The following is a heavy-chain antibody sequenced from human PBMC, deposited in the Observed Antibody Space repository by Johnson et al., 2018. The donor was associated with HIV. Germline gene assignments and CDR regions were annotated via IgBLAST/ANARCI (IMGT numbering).Heavy chain of an antibody. Sequence: VQLVESGGGVVQPGGSLRLSCAASGFTFSRHGMHWVRQAPGKGLEWVAFIRNDRSNKNYAASVKGRFTVSRDNAKNTVYLQMNSLRDEDTAVYYCAVWELGLGIDFDICGQGTMVTVSS. CDR1: GFTFSRHG. CDR3: AVWELGLGIDFDI. CDR2: IRNDRSNK. D-gene: IGHD1-26*01. J-gene: IGHJ3*02. V-gene: IGHV3-30*02.